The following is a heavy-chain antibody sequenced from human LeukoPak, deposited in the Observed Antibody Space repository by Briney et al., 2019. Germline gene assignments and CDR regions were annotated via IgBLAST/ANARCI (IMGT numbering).Heavy chain of an antibody. CDR2: INPSGGST. Sequence: GASVKVSCKASGYTFTSYYMHWVRQAPGQGLEWMGIINPSGGSTSYAQKFQGRVTITADKSTSTAYMELSSLRSEDTAVYYCARDVVVTAMPDYWGQGTLVTVSS. V-gene: IGHV1-46*01. CDR3: ARDVVVTAMPDY. CDR1: GYTFTSYY. D-gene: IGHD2-21*02. J-gene: IGHJ4*02.